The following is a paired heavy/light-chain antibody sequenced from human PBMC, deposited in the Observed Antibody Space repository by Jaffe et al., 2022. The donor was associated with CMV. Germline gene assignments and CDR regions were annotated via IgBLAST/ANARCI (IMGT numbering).Heavy chain of an antibody. CDR1: GGSISSYY. CDR3: ARDLNSGSYIYHLSGAFDI. CDR2: IYTSGST. Sequence: QVQLQESGPGLVKPSETLSLTCTVSGGSISSYYWSWIRQPAGKGLEWIGRIYTSGSTNYNPSLKSRVTMSVDTSKNQFSLKLSSVTAADTAVYYCARDLNSGSYIYHLSGAFDIWGQGTMVTVSS. V-gene: IGHV4-4*07. J-gene: IGHJ3*02. D-gene: IGHD1-26*01.
Light chain of an antibody. CDR3: QQYNNWPSS. CDR1: QSVSSN. CDR2: GAS. J-gene: IGKJ4*01. Sequence: EIVMTQSPATLSVSPGERATLSCRASQSVSSNLAWYQQKPGQAPRLLIYGASTRATGIPARFSGSGSGTEFTLTISSLQSEDFAVYYCQQYNNWPSSFGGGTKVEIK. V-gene: IGKV3D-15*01.